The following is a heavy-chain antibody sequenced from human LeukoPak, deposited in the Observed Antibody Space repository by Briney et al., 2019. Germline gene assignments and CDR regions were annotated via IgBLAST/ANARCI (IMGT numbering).Heavy chain of an antibody. CDR3: AKYGAGGRYSYGYAYFDY. J-gene: IGHJ4*02. D-gene: IGHD5-18*01. Sequence: QSGGSLRLSCAASGFTFSSYDMHWVRQATGKGLEWVSAIGTAGDTYYPGSVKGRFTISRENAKNSLYLQMNSLRAGDTAVYYCAKYGAGGRYSYGYAYFDYWGQGTLVTVSS. CDR1: GFTFSSYD. V-gene: IGHV3-13*01. CDR2: IGTAGDT.